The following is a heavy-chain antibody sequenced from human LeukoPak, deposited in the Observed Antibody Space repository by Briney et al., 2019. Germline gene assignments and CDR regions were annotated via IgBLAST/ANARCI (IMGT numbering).Heavy chain of an antibody. V-gene: IGHV4-4*09. J-gene: IGHJ4*02. CDR1: GASMSSNY. D-gene: IGHD6-19*01. CDR2: IYHSGNT. Sequence: SSETLSLTCNVSGASMSSNYWSWIRQPPGKGLEWIGYIYHSGNTNYSPSLESRVTMSVDESKNQFSLRVHFVSAADTAVYYCASTRRAAVAGRFDSWGQGTLVTVSS. CDR3: ASTRRAAVAGRFDS.